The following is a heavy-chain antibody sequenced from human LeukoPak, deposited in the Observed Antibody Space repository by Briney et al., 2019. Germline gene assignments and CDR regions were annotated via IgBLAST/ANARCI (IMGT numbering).Heavy chain of an antibody. CDR2: ISGSGGST. Sequence: GGTLRLSCAASGFTFSSYAMSWVRQAPGKGLEGVSVISGSGGSTYYADSVKGRFTISRDNSKNTLYLQMNSLRAEDTAVYYCSSLRFLEWLSPPPDDAFDIWGQGTMVTVSS. CDR3: SSLRFLEWLSPPPDDAFDI. V-gene: IGHV3-23*01. CDR1: GFTFSSYA. J-gene: IGHJ3*02. D-gene: IGHD3-3*01.